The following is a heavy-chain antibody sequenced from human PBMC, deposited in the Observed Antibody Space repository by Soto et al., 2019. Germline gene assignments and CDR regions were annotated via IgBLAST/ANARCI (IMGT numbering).Heavy chain of an antibody. D-gene: IGHD4-17*01. Sequence: QVQLVQSGAEVKKPGASVKVSCKASGYTFTSYGISWVRQAPGQGLEWMGWISAYNGNTNYAQKLQGRVTMTTDTSTSTAYIELRSLRSDDTAVYYCARSVYYGDDVGDAFDIWGQGTMVTVSS. CDR2: ISAYNGNT. V-gene: IGHV1-18*01. J-gene: IGHJ3*02. CDR3: ARSVYYGDDVGDAFDI. CDR1: GYTFTSYG.